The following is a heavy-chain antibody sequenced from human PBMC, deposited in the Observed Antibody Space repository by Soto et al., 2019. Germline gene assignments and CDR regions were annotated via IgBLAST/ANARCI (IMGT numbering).Heavy chain of an antibody. J-gene: IGHJ5*02. V-gene: IGHV1-18*01. CDR2: INAYNGNT. CDR1: GYTNTTYC. Sequence: ASVKAPSKASGYTNTTYCICWVRQAPGQGHEWMGWINAYNGNTNYAQKLQGRVTMTTDTSTSTAYMELRSLRSDDTAVYYCARVLPPFDPWGQGTLVTVSS. CDR3: ARVLPPFDP.